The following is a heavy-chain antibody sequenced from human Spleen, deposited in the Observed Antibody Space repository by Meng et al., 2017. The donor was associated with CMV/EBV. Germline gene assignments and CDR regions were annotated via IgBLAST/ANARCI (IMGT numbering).Heavy chain of an antibody. J-gene: IGHJ4*02. CDR3: ARERRHWYGSGSFDF. D-gene: IGHD3-10*01. V-gene: IGHV4-30-4*01. Sequence: QVPCQEPGQGWCKPSQTLSLTCTVSGGSISSGDYYWSWIRQPPGKGLEWIGYIYYSGSTHYNPSLKSRVTISVDTSKNQFSLKVSSVTAADTAVYYCARERRHWYGSGSFDFWGQGTLVTVSS. CDR1: GGSISSGDYY. CDR2: IYYSGST.